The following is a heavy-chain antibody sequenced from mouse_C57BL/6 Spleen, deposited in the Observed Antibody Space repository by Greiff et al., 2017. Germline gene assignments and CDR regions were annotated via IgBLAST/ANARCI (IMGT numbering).Heavy chain of an antibody. CDR1: GFNIKDYY. D-gene: IGHD1-1*01. CDR3: STYYGRSPGYFDF. CDR2: IDPEDGDT. J-gene: IGHJ1*03. Sequence: VQLQQSGAELVRPGASVKLSCTASGFNIKDYYMHWVKQRPEQGLEWIGRIDPEDGDTESAPKFQGKATMTADTSSNTAYLPLSSLTPEDAAVYDYSTYYGRSPGYFDFWGTGTTVTVSS. V-gene: IGHV14-1*01.